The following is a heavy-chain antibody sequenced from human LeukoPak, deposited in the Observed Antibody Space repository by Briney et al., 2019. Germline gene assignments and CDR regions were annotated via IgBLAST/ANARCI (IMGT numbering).Heavy chain of an antibody. CDR3: TRPSDSSDYYGLDY. CDR1: GFTFSGSA. J-gene: IGHJ4*02. V-gene: IGHV3-73*01. Sequence: PGGSLKLSCAASGFTFSGSAIHRVRQASGKGLEWVGRIRSKSNSYATGYAASVKGRFTISRDESKNTAFLQMNSLKTEDTAVYYCTRPSDSSDYYGLDYWGQGTLVTVSS. D-gene: IGHD3-22*01. CDR2: IRSKSNSYAT.